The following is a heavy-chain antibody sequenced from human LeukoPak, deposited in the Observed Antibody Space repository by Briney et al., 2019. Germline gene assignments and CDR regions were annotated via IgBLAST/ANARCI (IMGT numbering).Heavy chain of an antibody. J-gene: IGHJ4*02. V-gene: IGHV4-34*01. D-gene: IGHD3-10*01. CDR3: ARGRSQRAYYYGSGSPNDNDY. CDR1: GGSFSGYY. CDR2: INHSGST. Sequence: SETLSLTCAVYGGSFSGYYWSWIRQPPGKGLEWIGEINHSGSTNYNPPLKSRVTISVDTSKNQFSLKLSSVTAADTAVYYCARGRSQRAYYYGSGSPNDNDYWGQGTLVTVSS.